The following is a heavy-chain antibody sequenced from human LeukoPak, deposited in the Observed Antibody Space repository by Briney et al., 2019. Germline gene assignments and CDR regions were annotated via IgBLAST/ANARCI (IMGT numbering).Heavy chain of an antibody. CDR3: ARGQPLLSEGYFDY. J-gene: IGHJ4*02. D-gene: IGHD2-21*02. Sequence: SETLSLTCAVYGGSFSGYYWSWIRQPPGKGLEWIGYIYYSGSTYYNPSLKSRVTISVDTSKNQFSLKLSSVTAADTAVYYCARGQPLLSEGYFDYWGQGTLVTVSS. V-gene: IGHV4-30-4*01. CDR2: IYYSGST. CDR1: GGSFSGYY.